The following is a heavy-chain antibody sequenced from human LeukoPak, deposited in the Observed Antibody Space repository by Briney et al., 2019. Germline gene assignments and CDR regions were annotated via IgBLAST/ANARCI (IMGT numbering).Heavy chain of an antibody. V-gene: IGHV1-69*13. Sequence: GASVKVSCKASGGTFSSCAISWVRQAPGQGLEWMGGIIPIFGTANYAQKFQGRVTITADESTSTAYMELSSLRSEDTAVYYCAVGKDIVVVPAAPAGGWFDPWGQGTLVTVSS. CDR3: AVGKDIVVVPAAPAGGWFDP. CDR1: GGTFSSCA. CDR2: IIPIFGTA. J-gene: IGHJ5*02. D-gene: IGHD2-2*01.